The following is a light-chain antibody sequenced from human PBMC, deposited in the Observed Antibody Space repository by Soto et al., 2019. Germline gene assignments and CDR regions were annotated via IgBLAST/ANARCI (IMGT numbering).Light chain of an antibody. J-gene: IGLJ1*01. CDR1: RSNIGSNS. V-gene: IGLV1-44*01. CDR2: IND. CDR3: ASWDDRLKGYV. Sequence: QSALTQPPSASGTPGQRIVISCSGSRSNIGSNSVNWYQQFPGTAPKLLIYINDQRPSGVPDRFSGSHSGTSVSLAISGLHSEDEADYYCASWDDRLKGYVFGTGTKVTVL.